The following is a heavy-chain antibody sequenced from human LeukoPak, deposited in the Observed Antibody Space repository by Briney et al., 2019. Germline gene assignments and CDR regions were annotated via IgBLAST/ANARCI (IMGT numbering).Heavy chain of an antibody. Sequence: TLSLTCTVSGGSISSYYWSWIRQPPGKGLEWLALIYWNDDKRYSPSLKSRLTITKDSSKNQVVLTMTNMDPVDTATYYCAHRRYCSSTSCYNVWYFDYWGQGTLVTVSS. J-gene: IGHJ4*02. V-gene: IGHV2-5*01. D-gene: IGHD2-2*02. CDR2: IYWNDDK. CDR3: AHRRYCSSTSCYNVWYFDY. CDR1: GGSISSYYW.